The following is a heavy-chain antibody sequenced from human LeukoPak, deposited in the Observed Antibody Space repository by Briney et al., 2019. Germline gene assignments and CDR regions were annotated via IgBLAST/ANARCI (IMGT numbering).Heavy chain of an antibody. Sequence: QPGGSLTLSCEASGFTFSSYAMSWIRQAPGKGLEWVSAISSGGGNTDYADSVKGRFTISRDNSKNTVFLQMNSLRAEDTGVYYCANRISGSSSWGQGTLVTVSS. D-gene: IGHD3-10*01. CDR3: ANRISGSSS. CDR1: GFTFSSYA. J-gene: IGHJ5*02. V-gene: IGHV3-23*01. CDR2: ISSGGGNT.